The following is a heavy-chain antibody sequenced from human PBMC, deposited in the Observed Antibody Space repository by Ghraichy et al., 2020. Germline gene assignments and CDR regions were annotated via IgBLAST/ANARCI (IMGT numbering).Heavy chain of an antibody. V-gene: IGHV3-7*03. J-gene: IGHJ3*02. Sequence: GESLNISCAASGFTFSSYWMSWVRQAPGKGLEWVANIKQDGSEKYYVDSVKGRFTISRDNAKNSLYLQMNSLRAEDTAVYYCAREGTILGLRNVAFDIWGQGTMVTVSS. CDR2: IKQDGSEK. CDR3: AREGTILGLRNVAFDI. CDR1: GFTFSSYW. D-gene: IGHD3-9*01.